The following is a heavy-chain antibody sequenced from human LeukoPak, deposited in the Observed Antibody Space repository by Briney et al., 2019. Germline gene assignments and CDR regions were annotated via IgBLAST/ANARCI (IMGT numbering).Heavy chain of an antibody. J-gene: IGHJ4*02. CDR1: GNYW. D-gene: IGHD2/OR15-2a*01. V-gene: IGHV3-74*01. CDR2: INSDGSWT. Sequence: GGSLRLSCAASGNYWMHWVRQVPGKGLVWVSHINSDGSWTSYADSVKGRFTISKDNAKNTVHLQMNSLRAEDTAVYYCVSFYETYWGRGTLVTVSS. CDR3: VSFYETY.